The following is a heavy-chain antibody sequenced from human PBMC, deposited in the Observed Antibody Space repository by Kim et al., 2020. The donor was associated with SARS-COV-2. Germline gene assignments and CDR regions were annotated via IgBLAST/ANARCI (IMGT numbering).Heavy chain of an antibody. V-gene: IGHV3-30*18. CDR1: GFTFSSYG. CDR3: AKGYGSSSSLADY. D-gene: IGHD6-6*01. J-gene: IGHJ4*02. Sequence: GGSLRLSCAASGFTFSSYGMHWVRQAPGKGLEWVAVISYDGSNKYYADSVKGRFTISRDNSKNTLYLQMNSLRAEDTAVYYCAKGYGSSSSLADYWGQGTLVTVSS. CDR2: ISYDGSNK.